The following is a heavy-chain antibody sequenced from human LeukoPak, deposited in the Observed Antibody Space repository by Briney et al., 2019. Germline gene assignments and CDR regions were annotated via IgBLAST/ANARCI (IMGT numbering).Heavy chain of an antibody. D-gene: IGHD7-27*01. Sequence: TGGSLRLPCAASGFTFSSYSMNWLRQAPGKGLEWVSYISSSGGAIYYADSVKGRFTISRDKAKNSLSLQMNSLRDEDTAVYYCARDLNWALDYWGQGTLVTVSS. CDR2: ISSSGGAI. CDR3: ARDLNWALDY. CDR1: GFTFSSYS. J-gene: IGHJ4*02. V-gene: IGHV3-48*02.